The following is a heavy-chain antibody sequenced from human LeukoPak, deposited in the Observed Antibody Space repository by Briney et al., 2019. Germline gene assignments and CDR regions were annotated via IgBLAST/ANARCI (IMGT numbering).Heavy chain of an antibody. CDR3: ARDLYDSGGYSSPIDY. Sequence: GGSLRLSCAASGFTFSSYSMNWVRQAPGKGLEWVSSISSSSSHIDSADSVKGRFTISRDNAKNSLYLQMNSLRAEDTAVYYCARDLYDSGGYSSPIDYWGQGTLVTVSS. CDR2: ISSSSSHI. V-gene: IGHV3-21*01. CDR1: GFTFSSYS. D-gene: IGHD3-22*01. J-gene: IGHJ4*02.